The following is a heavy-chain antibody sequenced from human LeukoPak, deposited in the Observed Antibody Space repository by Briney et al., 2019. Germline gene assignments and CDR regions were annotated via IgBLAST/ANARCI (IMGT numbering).Heavy chain of an antibody. V-gene: IGHV3-66*02. D-gene: IGHD6-19*01. Sequence: PGGSLRLSCAASGFTVSSNYMTWVRRAPGKGLEWVSVIYSGSSTYYTDSVKSGGDTHYADSVKGRFTISRDNSKNTLYLQMNSLRPEDTAVYYCAMGSSGWYGWLDPWGQGTLVTVSS. CDR1: GFTVSSNY. CDR2: IYSGSST. CDR3: AMGSSGWYGWLDP. J-gene: IGHJ5*02.